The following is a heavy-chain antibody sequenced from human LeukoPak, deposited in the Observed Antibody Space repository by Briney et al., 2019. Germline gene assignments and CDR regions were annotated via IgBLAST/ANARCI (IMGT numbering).Heavy chain of an antibody. CDR1: GFTFSSYA. V-gene: IGHV3-30*04. Sequence: GRSLRLSCAASGFTFSSYAMHWVRQAPGKGLEWVAVISYDGSNKYYADSVKGRFTISRDNSKNTLYLQMNSLRAEDTAVYYCAKATHLHYSSSFPFDYWGQGTLVTVSS. CDR3: AKATHLHYSSSFPFDY. J-gene: IGHJ4*02. CDR2: ISYDGSNK. D-gene: IGHD6-13*01.